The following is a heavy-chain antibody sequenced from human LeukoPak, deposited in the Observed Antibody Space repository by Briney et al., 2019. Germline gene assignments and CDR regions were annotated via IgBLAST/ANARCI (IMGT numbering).Heavy chain of an antibody. CDR2: IYPGDSDT. CDR1: GYSFTSYW. CDR3: VRPSRGTWPLDY. J-gene: IGHJ4*02. Sequence: GESLKISCKGSGYSFTSYWIAWVRQMPGRGLEWMGIIYPGDSDTRYSPSFQGQVTISADKSINTAYLQWSSLKASDTAIYYCVRPSRGTWPLDYWGQGTLVTVPS. V-gene: IGHV5-51*01. D-gene: IGHD3-10*01.